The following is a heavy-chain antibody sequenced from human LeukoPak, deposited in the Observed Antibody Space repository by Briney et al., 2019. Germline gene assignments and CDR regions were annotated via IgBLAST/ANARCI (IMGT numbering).Heavy chain of an antibody. CDR1: GFTFSSYE. V-gene: IGHV3-48*03. Sequence: GGSLRLSCAASGFTFSSYEMNWVRQAPGKGLEWVSYIGSSGSTIYYADSVKGRFTISRDNAKNSLYLQMNSLRAEDTAVYYCARESPPQYSYDSSSYLGPMDAFDIWGQGTMVTVSS. J-gene: IGHJ3*02. D-gene: IGHD3-22*01. CDR2: IGSSGSTI. CDR3: ARESPPQYSYDSSSYLGPMDAFDI.